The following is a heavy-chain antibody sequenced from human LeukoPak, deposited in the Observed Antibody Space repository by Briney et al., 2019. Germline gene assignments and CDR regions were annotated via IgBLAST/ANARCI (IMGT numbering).Heavy chain of an antibody. D-gene: IGHD3-22*01. CDR3: ARDSPHAVYYYDSSGFLRY. Sequence: SVKVSCKASGYTFTCYYMHWVRQAPGQGLEWMGWINPNSGGTNYAQKVQGRVTMTGDTSISTAYMELSRLRSDDTAVYYSARDSPHAVYYYDSSGFLRYWGQGTLVTVSS. V-gene: IGHV1-2*02. CDR1: GYTFTCYY. CDR2: INPNSGGT. J-gene: IGHJ4*02.